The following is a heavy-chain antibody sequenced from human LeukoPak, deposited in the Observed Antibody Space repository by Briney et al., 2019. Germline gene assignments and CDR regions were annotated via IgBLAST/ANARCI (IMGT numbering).Heavy chain of an antibody. CDR2: ISSSSSYI. CDR3: AREGSSSWYYFDY. Sequence: GGSLRLSCAASGFTFSSYSMNWLRQAPGKGLEWASSISSSSSYIYYADSVKGRFTISRDNPKNSLYLQMNSLRAEDTAVYYCAREGSSSWYYFDYWGQGTLVTVSS. J-gene: IGHJ4*02. CDR1: GFTFSSYS. D-gene: IGHD6-13*01. V-gene: IGHV3-21*01.